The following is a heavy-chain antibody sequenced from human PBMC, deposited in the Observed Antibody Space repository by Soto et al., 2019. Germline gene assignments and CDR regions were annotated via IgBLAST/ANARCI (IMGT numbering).Heavy chain of an antibody. CDR2: ISYDGSNK. Sequence: QVQLVESGGGVVQPGRSLRLSCAASGFTFSSYAMHWVRQAPGKGLEWVAVISYDGSNKYYADSVKGRFTISRDNSKNTLYLQMNSLRAEDTAVYYCASSWHYYYGMDVWGQGTTVTVSS. J-gene: IGHJ6*02. CDR3: ASSWHYYYGMDV. CDR1: GFTFSSYA. D-gene: IGHD6-13*01. V-gene: IGHV3-30-3*01.